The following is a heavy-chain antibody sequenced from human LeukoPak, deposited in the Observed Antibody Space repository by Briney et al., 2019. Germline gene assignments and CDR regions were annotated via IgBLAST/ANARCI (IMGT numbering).Heavy chain of an antibody. Sequence: SQTLSLTCAISGDSVSSKSAAWNWIRQSPSRGLEWLGRTYYRSKWYYDYAVAVKSRISINPDTSKNQFSLQLSSVTPEDTAVYYCARDPVGGSTIFDYWGQGTLVTVSS. V-gene: IGHV6-1*01. D-gene: IGHD1-26*01. CDR2: TYYRSKWYY. CDR3: ARDPVGGSTIFDY. J-gene: IGHJ4*02. CDR1: GDSVSSKSAA.